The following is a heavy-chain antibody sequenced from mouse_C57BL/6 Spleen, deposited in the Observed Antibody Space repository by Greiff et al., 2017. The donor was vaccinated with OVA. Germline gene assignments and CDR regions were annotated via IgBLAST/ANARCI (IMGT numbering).Heavy chain of an antibody. J-gene: IGHJ4*01. Sequence: EVMLVESGGGLVKPGGSLKLSCAASGFTFSDYGMHWVRQAPEKGLEWVASIRSGSSTVYYADTVKGRFTIYRDNDKNTLFLQRTRLRSEYTAMYYCATAYYSNYGGVDYWGQGTSVTVSS. CDR3: ATAYYSNYGGVDY. CDR2: IRSGSSTV. D-gene: IGHD2-5*01. V-gene: IGHV5-17*01. CDR1: GFTFSDYG.